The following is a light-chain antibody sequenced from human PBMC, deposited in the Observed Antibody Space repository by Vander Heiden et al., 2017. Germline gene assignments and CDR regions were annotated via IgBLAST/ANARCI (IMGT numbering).Light chain of an antibody. J-gene: IGKJ5*01. CDR2: SAS. V-gene: IGKV4-1*01. Sequence: DIVLTQSPDSLAVSLVERATITCKSSQNLLSSANNINYLAWFQHKPGQPPRLLMFSASTRQSGVPDRISGSGSGTDFTLTIRSLRAEDVAVYYCQQDNNGPITFGQGTPLEIK. CDR1: QNLLSSANNINY. CDR3: QQDNNGPIT.